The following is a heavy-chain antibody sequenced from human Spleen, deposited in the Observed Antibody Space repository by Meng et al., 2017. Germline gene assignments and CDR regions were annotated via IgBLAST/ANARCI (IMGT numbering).Heavy chain of an antibody. V-gene: IGHV1-18*01. CDR2: IRAYNGNT. CDR1: GYTFTSYG. CDR3: ARGGSISLRYFDWLSAFDY. J-gene: IGHJ4*02. D-gene: IGHD3-9*01. Sequence: QVPLVQSGSELKKSGASVRVSCKASGYTFTSYGISWVRQAPGQGLEWMGWIRAYNGNTNYAQKLQGRVTMTTDTSTSTAYMELRSLRSDDTAVYYCARGGSISLRYFDWLSAFDYWGQGTLVTVSS.